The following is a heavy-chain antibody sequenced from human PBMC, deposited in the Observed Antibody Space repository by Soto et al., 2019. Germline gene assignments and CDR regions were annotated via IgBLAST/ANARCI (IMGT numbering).Heavy chain of an antibody. CDR3: WKDYFGTKGEYFFDY. CDR2: IRNSFGFT. Sequence: VQLLESGGGLVQPGGSLRLSCAASGFTFNNYAMNWVRQAPGKGLEWVAAIRNSFGFTYYADSVKGRFTISGDNSKNTLYLHMNGLRAEATALSYGWKDYFGTKGEYFFDYWGQGTLVSVSS. J-gene: IGHJ4*02. CDR1: GFTFNNYA. D-gene: IGHD3-10*01. V-gene: IGHV3-23*01.